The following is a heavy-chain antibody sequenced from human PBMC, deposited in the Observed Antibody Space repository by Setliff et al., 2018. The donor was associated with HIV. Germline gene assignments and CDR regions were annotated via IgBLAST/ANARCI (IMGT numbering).Heavy chain of an antibody. Sequence: SETLSLTCTVSGGSITSYYWNWIRQSPGKGLEWIGYIFDSGTTKYNPPVTSRVTISVDASKNQFFLQLISVTAADTAVYYCARQGGYNSPLMVWGQGKLVTVSS. J-gene: IGHJ4*02. D-gene: IGHD3-10*01. V-gene: IGHV4-59*08. CDR1: GGSITSYY. CDR2: IFDSGTT. CDR3: ARQGGYNSPLMV.